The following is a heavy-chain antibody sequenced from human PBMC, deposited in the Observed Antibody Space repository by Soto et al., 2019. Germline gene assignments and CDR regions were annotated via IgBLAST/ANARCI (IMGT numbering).Heavy chain of an antibody. V-gene: IGHV1-46*01. Sequence: QVQLVQSGAEVKKPGASVMVSCKASGYSFTTYFVHWVRQAPGQGLEWLGRIRPSGGITIYAQQFQGRVTVTRDTSTTTVYMELNSLTSEDTAVYYCARDGNRHDFDFWGQGTLVTVSS. CDR1: GYSFTTYF. CDR3: ARDGNRHDFDF. CDR2: IRPSGGIT. J-gene: IGHJ4*02. D-gene: IGHD2-15*01.